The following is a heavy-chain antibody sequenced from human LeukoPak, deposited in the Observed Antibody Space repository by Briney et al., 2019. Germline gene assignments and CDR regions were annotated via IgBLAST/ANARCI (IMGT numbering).Heavy chain of an antibody. CDR2: ISGSGDRT. V-gene: IGHV3-23*01. CDR1: GFTFSSNA. J-gene: IGHJ4*02. Sequence: GGSLRLSCAASGFTFSSNAMSWVRQAPGKGLEWVSGISGSGDRTHYADSVKGRFTISRDNTESTLYLQMNSLRAEDTAIYYCARVVGSGWPYYFDYWGQGTLVTVSS. CDR3: ARVVGSGWPYYFDY. D-gene: IGHD6-19*01.